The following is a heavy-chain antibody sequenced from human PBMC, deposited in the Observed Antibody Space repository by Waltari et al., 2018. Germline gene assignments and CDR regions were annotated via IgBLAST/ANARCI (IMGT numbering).Heavy chain of an antibody. J-gene: IGHJ4*02. D-gene: IGHD6-25*01. CDR3: AREGGTSGYSGFFDT. CDR1: GYTFSNHI. Sequence: PLVESGGGVVQPGRSLRLSCAAPGYTFSNHIIHWVRRTPGKGLEWVAAISYDGFSKEYADSVKGRFTIAADTSKTTVNLQLNSLTNEDTAVYYCAREGGTSGYSGFFDTWGPGTQVTVSS. CDR2: ISYDGFSK. V-gene: IGHV3-30-3*01.